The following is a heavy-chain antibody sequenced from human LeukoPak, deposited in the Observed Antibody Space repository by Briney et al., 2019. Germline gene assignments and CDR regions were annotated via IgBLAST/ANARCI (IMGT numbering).Heavy chain of an antibody. J-gene: IGHJ4*02. CDR3: ASGGGRLIDY. V-gene: IGHV4-59*08. CDR2: IYYSGST. Sequence: SGSLSLTCTVSGGSISSYYWSWIRQPPGKGLEWIGYIYYSGSTNYNPSLKSRVTISVDTSTNQFSLKLSSVTAADTAVYYCASGGGRLIDYWGQGTLVTVPS. CDR1: GGSISSYY. D-gene: IGHD2-15*01.